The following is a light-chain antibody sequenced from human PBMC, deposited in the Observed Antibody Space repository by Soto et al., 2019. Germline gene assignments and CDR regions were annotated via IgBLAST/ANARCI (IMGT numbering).Light chain of an antibody. CDR1: QNVSSY. CDR2: DAS. J-gene: IGKJ2*01. V-gene: IGKV3-11*01. CDR3: QQRSNWPPMYT. Sequence: EIVLTQSPATLSLSPGERATLSCRASQNVSSYLAWYQQKPGQAPRLLIYDASNRATGIPARFSGSGSGTDFTRTISSLEPEDFAVYYCQQRSNWPPMYTFGQGTKLEIK.